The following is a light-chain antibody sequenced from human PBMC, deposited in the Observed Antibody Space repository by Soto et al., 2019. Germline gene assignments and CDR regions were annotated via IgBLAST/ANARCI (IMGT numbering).Light chain of an antibody. V-gene: IGLV2-14*03. CDR3: YSYTSSSTYV. CDR2: DVS. CDR1: SSDVGAYNY. Sequence: QSVLTQPPSVSGSPGQSITISSSGTSSDVGAYNYVSWYQQHPAKAPKLRIYDVSNRASGVSDSFSGSKSGNTASLTISGLQAEDEADYYCYSYTSSSTYVFGSGSKVT. J-gene: IGLJ1*01.